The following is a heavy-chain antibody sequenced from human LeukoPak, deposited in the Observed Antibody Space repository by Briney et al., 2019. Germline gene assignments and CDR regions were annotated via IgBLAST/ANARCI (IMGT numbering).Heavy chain of an antibody. V-gene: IGHV4-34*01. Sequence: SETLSLTCAVYGGSFSGYYWSWIRQPPGKGLEWIGEINHSGSTNYNPSLKSRVTISVDTSKNQFSLKLSSVTAADTAVYYCAGHHPRNTIDFWGQGTLVTVSS. D-gene: IGHD3-10*01. J-gene: IGHJ4*02. CDR3: AGHHPRNTIDF. CDR1: GGSFSGYY. CDR2: INHSGST.